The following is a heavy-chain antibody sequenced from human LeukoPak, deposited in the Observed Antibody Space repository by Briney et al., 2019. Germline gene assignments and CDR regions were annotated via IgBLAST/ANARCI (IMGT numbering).Heavy chain of an antibody. CDR1: GGSFSGYY. J-gene: IGHJ6*03. CDR2: INHSGST. CDR3: ARGRDDFWSGYYTQGRYYYYMDV. D-gene: IGHD3-3*01. Sequence: PSETLSLTCAVYGGSFSGYYWSWIRQPPGKGLEWIGEINHSGSTNYNPSLKSRVTISVDTSKNQFSLKLSSVTAADTAVYYCARGRDDFWSGYYTQGRYYYYMDVWGKGTTVTVSS. V-gene: IGHV4-34*01.